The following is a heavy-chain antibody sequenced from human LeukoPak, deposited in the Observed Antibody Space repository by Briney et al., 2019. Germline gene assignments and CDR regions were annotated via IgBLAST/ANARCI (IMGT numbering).Heavy chain of an antibody. Sequence: GGSLRLSCAASGFSISSYNMNWVRQAPGKGLEWLSSISSSSSTIFYADSVKGRLTISRDNAKNSLFLQMNSLGAEDTAVYYCATEPLYYYYMDVWGKGTTVTVSS. CDR3: ATEPLYYYYMDV. V-gene: IGHV3-48*01. J-gene: IGHJ6*03. CDR2: ISSSSSTI. D-gene: IGHD1-14*01. CDR1: GFSISSYN.